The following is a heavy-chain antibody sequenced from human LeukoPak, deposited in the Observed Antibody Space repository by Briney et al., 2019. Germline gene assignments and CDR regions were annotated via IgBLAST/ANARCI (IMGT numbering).Heavy chain of an antibody. V-gene: IGHV3-30*02. J-gene: IGHJ3*02. CDR1: GFTFSSYG. CDR3: AKDMTTVTTGYDAFDI. Sequence: GGSLRLSCAASGFTFSSYGMHWVRQAPGKGLEWVAFIRYDGSNKYYADSVKGRFTISRDNSKNTLYLQMNSLRAEDTAVYYCAKDMTTVTTGYDAFDIWGQGTMVTVSS. D-gene: IGHD4-17*01. CDR2: IRYDGSNK.